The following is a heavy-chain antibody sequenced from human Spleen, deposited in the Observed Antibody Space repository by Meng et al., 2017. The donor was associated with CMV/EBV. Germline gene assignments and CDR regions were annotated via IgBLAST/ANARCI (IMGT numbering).Heavy chain of an antibody. D-gene: IGHD2-21*01. J-gene: IGHJ4*02. CDR3: ARGLWWAGY. CDR1: GFTFSSYE. V-gene: IGHV3-48*03. Sequence: GESLKISCAASGFTFSSYEMDWVRQAPGKGLEWIAYISASGSTIRYADSVKGRFTISRGKNSLFLQMSALRAEDTAVYYCARGLWWAGYWGQGTLVTVSS. CDR2: ISASGSTI.